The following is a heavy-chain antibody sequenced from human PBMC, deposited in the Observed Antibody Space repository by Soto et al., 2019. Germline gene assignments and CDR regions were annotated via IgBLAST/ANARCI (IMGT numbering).Heavy chain of an antibody. CDR2: IKSKTDGRTA. V-gene: IGHV3-15*01. CDR1: GFTFSNAW. J-gene: IGHJ4*02. D-gene: IGHD3-10*01. CDR3: TTDATMVLAGGKGY. Sequence: GGSLRLSCAASGFTFSNAWMSWVRQAPGKGLEWVGRIKSKTDGRTADYAAPVKGRFNISRNDSKNTGYLQMNSLKTADAAVYYCTTDATMVLAGGKGYWGQGTLVTVSS.